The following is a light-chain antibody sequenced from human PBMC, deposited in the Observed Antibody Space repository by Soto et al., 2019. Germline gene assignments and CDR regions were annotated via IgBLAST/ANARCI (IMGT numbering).Light chain of an antibody. CDR2: AAS. Sequence: IQMTHSPSSLSASVGYRVIITFQASQGISSYLAWYQQNPGKAPKLLIYAASTLQSGVPSRFSGSGSGTDFTLTISCLQSEDFATYYCQKYYSYPQTCGQGTKGDIK. J-gene: IGKJ1*01. CDR1: QGISSY. CDR3: QKYYSYPQT. V-gene: IGKV1-8*01.